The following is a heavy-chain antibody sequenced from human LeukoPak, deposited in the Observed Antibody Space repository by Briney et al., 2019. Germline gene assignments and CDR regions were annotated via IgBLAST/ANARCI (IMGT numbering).Heavy chain of an antibody. V-gene: IGHV3-21*01. CDR2: ISSSSSYI. CDR3: APIVGATNGY. J-gene: IGHJ4*02. CDR1: GFTFSSYS. D-gene: IGHD1-26*01. Sequence: GGSLRLSCAASGFTFSSYSMNWVRQAPGKGLEWVSSISSSSSYIYYADSVKGRFTISRDNAKNSLYLQMNSLGAEDTAVYYCAPIVGATNGYWGQGTLVTVSS.